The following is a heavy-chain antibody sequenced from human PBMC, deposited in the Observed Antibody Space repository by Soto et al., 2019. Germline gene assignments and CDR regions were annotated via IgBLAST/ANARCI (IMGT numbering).Heavy chain of an antibody. CDR1: GYTFTSYD. D-gene: IGHD4-17*01. J-gene: IGHJ2*01. CDR2: MNPNSGNT. V-gene: IGHV1-8*01. CDR3: ARGRNGDYGAYFDR. Sequence: ASVKVSCKASGYTFTSYDINWVRQATGQGLEWMGWMNPNSGNTGYAQKFQGRVTMTRNTSISTAYMELSSLRSEDTAVYYCARGRNGDYGAYFDRWGRGTLVTVSS.